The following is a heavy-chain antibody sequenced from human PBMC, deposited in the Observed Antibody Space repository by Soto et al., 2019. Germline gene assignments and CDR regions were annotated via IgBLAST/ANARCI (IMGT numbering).Heavy chain of an antibody. CDR3: ASDYYDSSGTYYYYYGMDV. CDR2: IIPIFGTA. CDR1: GGTFSSYA. V-gene: IGHV1-69*13. Sequence: ASVKVSCKASGGTFSSYAISWVRQAPGQGLEWMGGIIPIFGTANYAQKFQGRVTITADESTSTAYMELGSLRSEDTAVYYCASDYYDSSGTYYYYYGMDVWGQGTTVTVSS. D-gene: IGHD3-22*01. J-gene: IGHJ6*02.